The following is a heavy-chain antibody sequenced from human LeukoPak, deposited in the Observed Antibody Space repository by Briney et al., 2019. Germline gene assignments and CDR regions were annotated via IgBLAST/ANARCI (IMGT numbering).Heavy chain of an antibody. CDR1: GYTFTNYW. Sequence: GESLKISCKGSGYTFTNYWIGWVRQMPGKGLEFMGIIYPGDSDTRYSPSFQGQVTISVDKSINTAYLQWSSLKASDSAMYYCARLVDTTGTVAFDIWGQGTMVTVSS. CDR2: IYPGDSDT. CDR3: ARLVDTTGTVAFDI. J-gene: IGHJ3*02. D-gene: IGHD1-1*01. V-gene: IGHV5-51*01.